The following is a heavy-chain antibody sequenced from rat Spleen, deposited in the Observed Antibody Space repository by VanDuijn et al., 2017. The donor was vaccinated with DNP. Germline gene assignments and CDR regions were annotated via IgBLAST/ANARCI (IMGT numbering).Heavy chain of an antibody. D-gene: IGHD1-9*01. J-gene: IGHJ3*01. V-gene: IGHV5-20*01. CDR1: GFTFSDYY. CDR3: AKVRTTGIPGFAY. Sequence: EVQLVESGGDLVQPGRSLKLFCAASGFTFSDYYMAWIRQAPTKGLEWVASINPDGGSTYYPDSVKGRFTISRDNAENTVYLQMNSLRSEDTATYYCAKVRTTGIPGFAYWGQGTLVTVSS. CDR2: INPDGGST.